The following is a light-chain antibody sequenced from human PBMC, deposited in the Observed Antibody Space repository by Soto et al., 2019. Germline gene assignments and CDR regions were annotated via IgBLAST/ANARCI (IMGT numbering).Light chain of an antibody. J-gene: IGLJ2*01. Sequence: QSALTQAASVSGSPGQSITISCTGTSSDVGGYNYVSWYQQHPGKAPKLMIYDVSNRPSGVSNRFSVSKSGNTASLTISGLQAEDEAHYYCSSYTSSATLVFGGGTKVTVL. CDR2: DVS. CDR1: SSDVGGYNY. V-gene: IGLV2-14*01. CDR3: SSYTSSATLV.